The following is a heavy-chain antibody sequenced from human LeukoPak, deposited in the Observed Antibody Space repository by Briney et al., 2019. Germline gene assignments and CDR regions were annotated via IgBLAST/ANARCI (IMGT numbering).Heavy chain of an antibody. CDR3: ARGASGWYWLDY. Sequence: SETLSLTCTVSGGSTSSYNWNWLRQSPGKGLEWIGNIYYTGSTNYNPSFKGRVTISVDTSKNQFSLRLTSVTAADTAVFYCARGASGWYWLDYWGRGTLVTVSS. CDR1: GGSTSSYN. J-gene: IGHJ4*02. D-gene: IGHD6-19*01. V-gene: IGHV4-59*01. CDR2: IYYTGST.